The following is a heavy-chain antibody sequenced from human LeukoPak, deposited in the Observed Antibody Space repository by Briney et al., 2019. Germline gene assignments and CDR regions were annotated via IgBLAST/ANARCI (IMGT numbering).Heavy chain of an antibody. J-gene: IGHJ4*02. D-gene: IGHD2-8*02. CDR1: GFTFSSYA. CDR2: ISYDGSNK. Sequence: GGSLRLSCAASGFTFSSYAMHWVRQAPGKGLEWVAVISYDGSNKYYADSVRGRFTISRDNSKSTLSLQMNSLRAEDTAIYYCATYRQVLLPFESWGQGTLVTVSS. CDR3: ATYRQVLLPFES. V-gene: IGHV3-30*04.